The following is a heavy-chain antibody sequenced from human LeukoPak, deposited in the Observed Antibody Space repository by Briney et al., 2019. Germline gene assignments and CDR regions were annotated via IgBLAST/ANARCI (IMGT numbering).Heavy chain of an antibody. Sequence: PSETLSLTCTVSGGSISSYYWSWLRQPPGKGLEWIGYIYYSGSTNYNPSLKSRVTISVDTSENQISLKLSSVTTADTAVYYCARVGSDDSFDIWGQGTMVTVSS. CDR1: GGSISSYY. CDR3: ARVGSDDSFDI. CDR2: IYYSGST. J-gene: IGHJ3*02. D-gene: IGHD1-26*01. V-gene: IGHV4-59*01.